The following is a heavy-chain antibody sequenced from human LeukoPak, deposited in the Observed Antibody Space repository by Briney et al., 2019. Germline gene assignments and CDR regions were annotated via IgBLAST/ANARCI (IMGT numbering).Heavy chain of an antibody. CDR1: GLTISTTS. CDR2: ISSSSSYI. CDR3: ASLAVAGTQRVDY. V-gene: IGHV3-21*01. J-gene: IGHJ4*02. Sequence: GGSLRLSCAASGLTISTTSMTWVRQAPGKGLEWVSSISSSSSYIYYADSVKGRFTISRDNAKNSLYLQMNSLRAEDTAVYYCASLAVAGTQRVDYWGQGTLVTVSS. D-gene: IGHD6-19*01.